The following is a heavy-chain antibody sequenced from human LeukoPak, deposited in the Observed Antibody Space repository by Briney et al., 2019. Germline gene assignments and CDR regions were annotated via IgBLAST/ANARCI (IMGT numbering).Heavy chain of an antibody. CDR2: ISSSSSYT. J-gene: IGHJ4*02. CDR3: ARDSGYSGYSDY. Sequence: KPGGSLRLSCAASGFTFSDYYMSWIRQAPGKGLEWVSYISSSSSYTDYADSVKGRFTISRDNAKNSLNLQMNSLTAEDTAVYYCARDSGYSGYSDYWGQGTLVTVSS. D-gene: IGHD5-12*01. CDR1: GFTFSDYY. V-gene: IGHV3-11*05.